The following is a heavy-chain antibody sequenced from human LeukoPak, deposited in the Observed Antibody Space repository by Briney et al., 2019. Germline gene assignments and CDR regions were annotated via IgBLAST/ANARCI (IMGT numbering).Heavy chain of an antibody. V-gene: IGHV3-21*01. CDR1: GFTFSSYS. D-gene: IGHD3-16*02. Sequence: GGSLRLSCAASGFTFSSYSMNWVRQAPGKGLEWVSSISSSSTYIYYADSVKGRFTISRDNAKNTLYLQMNSLRAEDTAVYYCARNKDEDYVWGSYHPWDDFDSWGQGTLVTVSS. J-gene: IGHJ4*02. CDR2: ISSSSTYI. CDR3: ARNKDEDYVWGSYHPWDDFDS.